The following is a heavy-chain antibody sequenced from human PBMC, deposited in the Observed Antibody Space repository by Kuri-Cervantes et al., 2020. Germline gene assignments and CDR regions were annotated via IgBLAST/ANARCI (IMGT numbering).Heavy chain of an antibody. CDR1: GFSLSTSGVG. V-gene: IGHV2-5*02. CDR2: IYWDDDK. CDR3: ARMHSSGWWVDY. Sequence: SGPTLVKPTQTLTLTCTFSGFSLSTSGVGVGWTRQPPGKALEWLALIYWDDDKRYSPSLKSRLTITKDTSKNQVVLTMTNMDPVDTATYYCARMHSSGWWVDYWGQGTLVTVSS. J-gene: IGHJ4*02. D-gene: IGHD6-19*01.